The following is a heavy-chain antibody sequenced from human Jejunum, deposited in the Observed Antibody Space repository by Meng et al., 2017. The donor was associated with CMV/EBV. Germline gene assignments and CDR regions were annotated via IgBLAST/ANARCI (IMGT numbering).Heavy chain of an antibody. V-gene: IGHV4-39*07. CDR2: IYYSGNT. CDR3: ARLPWRYYFDN. CDR1: GGSISISSDY. D-gene: IGHD1-1*01. J-gene: IGHJ4*02. Sequence: VPGGSISISSDYWGWVRQPPGKGLEWIASIYYSGNTYYNPSLKSRVTISVDTSRNRFSLKLTSVTAADTAVYYCARLPWRYYFDNWGQGTLVTVSS.